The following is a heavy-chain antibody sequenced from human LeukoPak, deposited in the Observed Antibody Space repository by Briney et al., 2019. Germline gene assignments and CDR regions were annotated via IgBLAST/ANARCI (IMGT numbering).Heavy chain of an antibody. V-gene: IGHV3-33*01. J-gene: IGHJ4*02. CDR2: IWYDGSNK. Sequence: GGSLRLSCAASGFTFSSYGMHWVRQAPGKGLEWVAVIWYDGSNKYYADSVKGRFTISRDNSKNTLYLQMNSLRAEDTAMYYCARTSGQTYYYDSSGYYTPPSLDYWGQGTLVTVSS. D-gene: IGHD3-22*01. CDR1: GFTFSSYG. CDR3: ARTSGQTYYYDSSGYYTPPSLDY.